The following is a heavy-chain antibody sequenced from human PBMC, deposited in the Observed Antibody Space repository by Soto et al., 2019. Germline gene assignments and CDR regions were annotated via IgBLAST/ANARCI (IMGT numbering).Heavy chain of an antibody. CDR3: AKDCSGGSCYSGNFDD. CDR1: GFTFSSYA. V-gene: IGHV3-23*01. Sequence: PGGSLRLSCAASGFTFSSYAMSWVRQAPGKGLEWVSAISGSGGSTYYADSVKGRFTISRDNSKNTLYLQMNSLRAEDTAVYYCAKDCSGGSCYSGNFDDWGQGTLVTVAS. D-gene: IGHD2-15*01. CDR2: ISGSGGST. J-gene: IGHJ4*02.